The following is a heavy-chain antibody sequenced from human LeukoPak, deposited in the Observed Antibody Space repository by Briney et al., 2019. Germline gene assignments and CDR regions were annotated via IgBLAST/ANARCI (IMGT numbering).Heavy chain of an antibody. V-gene: IGHV3-23*01. Sequence: GGSLRLSCAASGFTFNTYAMSWVRQAPGKGLEWVSGISGGGDRTYYADSVKGRFIISRDNSKNTLHVQMNSLRAEDTAVYYCAKCLSSCWPRGAFDIWGQGTMVTVSS. CDR1: GFTFNTYA. J-gene: IGHJ3*02. D-gene: IGHD6-19*01. CDR2: ISGGGDRT. CDR3: AKCLSSCWPRGAFDI.